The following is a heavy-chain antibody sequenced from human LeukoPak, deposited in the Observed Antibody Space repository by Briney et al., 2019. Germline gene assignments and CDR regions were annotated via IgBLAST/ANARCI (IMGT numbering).Heavy chain of an antibody. CDR1: GFTFSNAW. CDR3: TTGLGLSDY. J-gene: IGHJ4*02. Sequence: PGGSLRLSCAASGFTFSNAWMNWVRQAPGKGLEWVGRIKSKPDGGTTDYAAPVKGRFTILRDDLKNTVYLQMNSLKTEDTAVYYCTTGLGLSDYWGQGTLVTVSS. CDR2: IKSKPDGGTT. V-gene: IGHV3-15*01. D-gene: IGHD1-26*01.